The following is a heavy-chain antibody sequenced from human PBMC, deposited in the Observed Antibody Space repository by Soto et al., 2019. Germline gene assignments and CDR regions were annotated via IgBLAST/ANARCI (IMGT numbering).Heavy chain of an antibody. J-gene: IGHJ3*02. Sequence: SETLSLTCTVSGGSISSGGYYWSWIRQHPGKGLEWIGYIYYSGSTYYNPSLKSRVTISVDTSKNQFSLKLSSVTAADTAVYYCARVDGITIFGVVRASAFDIWGQGTMVTVSS. CDR3: ARVDGITIFGVVRASAFDI. CDR1: GGSISSGGYY. CDR2: IYYSGST. D-gene: IGHD3-3*01. V-gene: IGHV4-31*03.